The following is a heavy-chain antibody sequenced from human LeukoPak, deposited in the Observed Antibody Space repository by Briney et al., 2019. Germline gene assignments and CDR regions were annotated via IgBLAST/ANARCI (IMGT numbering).Heavy chain of an antibody. CDR2: IIPILGIA. CDR3: ARTSSSWYFWFDP. Sequence: ASVKVSCKASGGTFSSYTIGWVRQAPGQGLERMGRIIPILGIANYAQKFQGRVTITADKSTSTAYMELSSLRSEDTAVYYCARTSSSWYFWFDPWGQGTLVTVSS. V-gene: IGHV1-69*02. D-gene: IGHD6-13*01. J-gene: IGHJ5*02. CDR1: GGTFSSYT.